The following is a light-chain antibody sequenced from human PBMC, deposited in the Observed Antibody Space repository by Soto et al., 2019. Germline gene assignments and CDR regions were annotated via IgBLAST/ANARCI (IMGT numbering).Light chain of an antibody. V-gene: IGLV2-8*01. J-gene: IGLJ1*01. CDR3: SSYAGRNNLV. Sequence: SVLTHPPSASGSPGQSVTISCTGTSSDVGGYNYVSWYQQHPGKAPKLMIYEVSKRPSGVPDRFSGSKSGNTASLTVSGLQAEDEADYYCSSYAGRNNLVFGTGTKATVL. CDR2: EVS. CDR1: SSDVGGYNY.